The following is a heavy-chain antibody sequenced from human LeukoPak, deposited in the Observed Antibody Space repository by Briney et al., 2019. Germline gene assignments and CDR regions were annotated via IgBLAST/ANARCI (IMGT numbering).Heavy chain of an antibody. CDR3: ARDYWNNFDY. V-gene: IGHV3-23*01. D-gene: IGHD3-3*01. CDR2: ITGDT. Sequence: GGSLRLSCAASGFTFGNYAMSWVRQAPGKGLEWVSGITGDTYYADSVKGRFTISRDNAKNTVYLQMNSLRAEDTAVYYCARDYWNNFDYWGQGTLVTVSS. J-gene: IGHJ4*02. CDR1: GFTFGNYA.